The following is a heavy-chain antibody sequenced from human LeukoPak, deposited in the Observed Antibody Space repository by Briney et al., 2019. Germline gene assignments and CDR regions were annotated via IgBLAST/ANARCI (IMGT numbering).Heavy chain of an antibody. V-gene: IGHV3-23*01. Sequence: TGGSLRLSCAASGFTFSSYAMSWVRQAPGKGLEWVSAISGSGGSTYYADSVKGRFTISRDNSKNTLYLQMNSLRAEDTAVYYCAKEIAAAGTSLFFSGYGMDVWGQGTTVTVSS. J-gene: IGHJ6*02. D-gene: IGHD6-13*01. CDR3: AKEIAAAGTSLFFSGYGMDV. CDR1: GFTFSSYA. CDR2: ISGSGGST.